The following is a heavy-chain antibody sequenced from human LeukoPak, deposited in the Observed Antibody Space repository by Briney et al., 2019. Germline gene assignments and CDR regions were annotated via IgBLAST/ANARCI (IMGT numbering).Heavy chain of an antibody. CDR1: GFTSRGYT. CDR3: GRDSPQALSMHHAFDL. V-gene: IGHV3-48*02. Sequence: RGSLRHSSADSGFTSRGYTMSWVPQAPGKGLECVSQISSSSSAIYYTDSVRSPFSISRDTTKNTLYLYMNSLGDAETRVYYCGRDSPQALSMHHAFDLWREGTMVSLPS. J-gene: IGHJ3*01. CDR2: ISSSSSAI. D-gene: IGHD2/OR15-2a*01.